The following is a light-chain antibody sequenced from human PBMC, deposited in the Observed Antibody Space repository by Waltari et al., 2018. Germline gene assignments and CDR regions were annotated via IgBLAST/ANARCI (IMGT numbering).Light chain of an antibody. J-gene: IGKJ1*01. Sequence: EIVMTQSPATLSVSPRERATLSCRASQGVSSSLAWYQEKPGQAPRLLIYGASTRATGIPGRISGSGSGAEFTLTISSLQSEDSAVYYCQQYNAWPRTFGQGTKLEVK. V-gene: IGKV3-15*01. CDR3: QQYNAWPRT. CDR2: GAS. CDR1: QGVSSS.